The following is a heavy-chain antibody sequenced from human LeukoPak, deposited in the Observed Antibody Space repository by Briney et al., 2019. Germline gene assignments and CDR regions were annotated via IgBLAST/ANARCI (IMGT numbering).Heavy chain of an antibody. J-gene: IGHJ6*03. CDR3: ARVYYDILTGYSRPIYYYYYYMDV. CDR1: GYSISSGYY. Sequence: SESLSLTCAVSGYSISSGYYWGWIRPPPGKGLEWIGSVYHSGSTYSNPSLRSRVTISVDTSKNQFSLKLSSVTAADTAVYYCARVYYDILTGYSRPIYYYYYYMDVWGKGTTVTVSS. CDR2: VYHSGST. V-gene: IGHV4-38-2*01. D-gene: IGHD3-9*01.